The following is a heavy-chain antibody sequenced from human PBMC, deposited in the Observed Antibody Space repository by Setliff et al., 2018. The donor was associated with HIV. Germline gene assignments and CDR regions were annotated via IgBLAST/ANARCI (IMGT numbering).Heavy chain of an antibody. CDR3: ARMSCSDQTCYFFDF. V-gene: IGHV4-4*08. CDR1: GGSISSYY. J-gene: IGHJ4*02. Sequence: PSETLSLTCTVSGGSISSYYWSWIRQPPGKGLEWIGHIQTSGSTNYNPSLKGRVTISVDTSKNQLSLKVISVTAADTAVYYCARMSCSDQTCYFFDFWGQGALVTVSS. D-gene: IGHD3-10*01. CDR2: IQTSGST.